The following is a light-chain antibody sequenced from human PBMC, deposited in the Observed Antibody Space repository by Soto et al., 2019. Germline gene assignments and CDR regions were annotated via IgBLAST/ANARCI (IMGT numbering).Light chain of an antibody. Sequence: EIVLTQSPGTLSLSPGDRATLSCRASQSVSNSYLAWYQQKPGQAPRLLIYGASSRPTGIPDRFSGSGSGTDFTLTISRLEPEAFAVYYCQQYGISPFTFGPGTKVDIK. CDR3: QQYGISPFT. J-gene: IGKJ3*01. CDR1: QSVSNSY. V-gene: IGKV3-20*01. CDR2: GAS.